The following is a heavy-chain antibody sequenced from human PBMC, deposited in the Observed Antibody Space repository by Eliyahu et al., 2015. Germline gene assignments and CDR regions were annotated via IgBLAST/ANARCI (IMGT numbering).Heavy chain of an antibody. D-gene: IGHD5-12*01. CDR2: TYYSGST. CDR3: ARAPAEWLRFPYYYYYYGMDV. CDR1: GGSISXGDYY. Sequence: QVQLQESGPGLVKPSQTLSLTCTVSGGSISXGDYYXSWIRQPPGKGLEWIGYTYYSGSTYYNPSLKSRVTISVDTSKNQFSLKLSSVTAADTAVYYCARAPAEWLRFPYYYYYYGMDVWGQGTTVTVSS. V-gene: IGHV4-30-4*01. J-gene: IGHJ6*02.